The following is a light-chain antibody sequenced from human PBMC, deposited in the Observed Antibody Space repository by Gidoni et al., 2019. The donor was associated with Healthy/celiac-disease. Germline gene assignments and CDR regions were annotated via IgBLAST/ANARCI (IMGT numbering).Light chain of an antibody. J-gene: IGLJ2*01. Sequence: QSALTQPRSVSGSPGQSVTISCTGTSSDVGGYHYVSWYQQHPGKAPKLMIYDVSKRPSGVPDRFSGSKSGNTASLTISGLQAEDEADYHCCSYAGSYTTVVFGGGTKLTVL. V-gene: IGLV2-11*01. CDR1: SSDVGGYHY. CDR3: CSYAGSYTTVV. CDR2: DVS.